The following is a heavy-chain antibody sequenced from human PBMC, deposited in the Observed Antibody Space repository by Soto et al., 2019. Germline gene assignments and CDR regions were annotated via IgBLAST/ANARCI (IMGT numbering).Heavy chain of an antibody. CDR2: IYHSGST. V-gene: IGHV4-4*02. Sequence: SSETLSLTCTVSGASISSSDWWSWVRQPPGKGLEWIGEIYHSGSTNYNPSLKSRVTISVDKSKNHFSLKLSSVTAADTAVYYRARDPRGYSSSWYETPTLDNWGQGTLVTVSS. CDR3: ARDPRGYSSSWYETPTLDN. J-gene: IGHJ4*02. D-gene: IGHD6-13*01. CDR1: GASISSSDW.